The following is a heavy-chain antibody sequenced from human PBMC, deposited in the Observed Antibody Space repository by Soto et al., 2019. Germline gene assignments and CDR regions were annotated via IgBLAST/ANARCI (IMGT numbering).Heavy chain of an antibody. V-gene: IGHV3-23*01. J-gene: IGHJ5*02. CDR1: GFTFSTYA. Sequence: PGGSLRLSCEASGFTFSTYAMSWVRQAPGQGLEWVSAISGSGTNTYYVDSVKGRFTISRDNSKNTLYLQMNSLRAEDTAVYYCAKGPNYDFWSGYSNWFDPWGQGALVTVSS. CDR3: AKGPNYDFWSGYSNWFDP. CDR2: ISGSGTNT. D-gene: IGHD3-3*01.